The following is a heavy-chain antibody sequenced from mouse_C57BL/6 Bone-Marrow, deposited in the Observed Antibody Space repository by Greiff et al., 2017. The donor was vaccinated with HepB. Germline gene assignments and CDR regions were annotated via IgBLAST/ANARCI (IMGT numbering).Heavy chain of an antibody. J-gene: IGHJ2*01. CDR1: GYTFTSYW. CDR2: IDPSDSYT. CDR3: ARVDYDYDGDY. V-gene: IGHV1-59*01. Sequence: VQLQQPGAELVRPGTSVKLSCKASGYTFTSYWMHWVKQRPGQGLEWIGVIDPSDSYTNYNQKFKGKATLTVDTSSSTAYMQLISLTSEDSAVYYCARVDYDYDGDYWGQGTTLTVSS. D-gene: IGHD2-4*01.